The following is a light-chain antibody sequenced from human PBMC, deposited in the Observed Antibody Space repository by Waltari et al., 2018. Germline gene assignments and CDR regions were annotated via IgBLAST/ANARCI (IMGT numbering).Light chain of an antibody. CDR3: SMYMGSGIWV. CDR2: KGN. CDR1: SGSVSSPSS. V-gene: IGLV8-61*01. J-gene: IGLJ3*02. Sequence: QTVLTQEPSLSVSPGGTVTLTCALSSGSVSSPSSATWYQQTPGLPPRTLVYKGNGRSSGVPDRFSGSILGNKAALTITGAQADDESDYYCSMYMGSGIWVFGGGTKLTVL.